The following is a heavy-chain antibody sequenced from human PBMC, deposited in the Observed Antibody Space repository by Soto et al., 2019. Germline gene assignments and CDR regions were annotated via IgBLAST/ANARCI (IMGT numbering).Heavy chain of an antibody. Sequence: PGGSLRLSCAASGFPFSISWMHWVRQVPGKGLEWVSRITSDGTETSYADSVKGRFTISRDNAESTVYLQMNSLRAEDTAVYYCAKGASSYHRGTLAYWGQGTLVTVSS. CDR3: AKGASSYHRGTLAY. V-gene: IGHV3-74*01. CDR1: GFPFSISW. J-gene: IGHJ4*02. CDR2: ITSDGTET. D-gene: IGHD1-1*01.